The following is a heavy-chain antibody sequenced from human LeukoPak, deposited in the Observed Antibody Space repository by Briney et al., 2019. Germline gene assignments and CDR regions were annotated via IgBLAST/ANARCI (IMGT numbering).Heavy chain of an antibody. CDR3: ARDRTYYDFWSGPREGPLYYYYMDV. CDR2: FYYSGST. Sequence: SGTLSLTCTVSGGSISSSSYYWGWIRQPPGKGLGWIGSFYYSGSTYYNPSLKSRVTISVDTSKNQFSLKLSSVTAADTAVYYCARDRTYYDFWSGPREGPLYYYYMDVWGKGTTVTVSS. CDR1: GGSISSSSYY. D-gene: IGHD3-3*01. J-gene: IGHJ6*03. V-gene: IGHV4-39*07.